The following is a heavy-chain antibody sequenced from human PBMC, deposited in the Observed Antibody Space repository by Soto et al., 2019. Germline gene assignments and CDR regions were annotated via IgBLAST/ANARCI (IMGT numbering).Heavy chain of an antibody. V-gene: IGHV4-30-4*01. Sequence: SETLSLTCTFSGGSISSGDYYWSWIRQLPGKGLEWIGYIYYSGSTYYNPSLKSRVTISVDTSKNQFSLKLSSVTAADTAVYYCARRCGGDCYFDYWGQGTLVTVSS. CDR3: ARRCGGDCYFDY. CDR2: IYYSGST. CDR1: GGSISSGDYY. D-gene: IGHD2-21*02. J-gene: IGHJ4*02.